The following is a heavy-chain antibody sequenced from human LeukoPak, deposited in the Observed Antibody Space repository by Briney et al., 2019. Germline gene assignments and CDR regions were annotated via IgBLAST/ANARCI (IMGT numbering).Heavy chain of an antibody. CDR1: GFTFSSYW. D-gene: IGHD6-19*01. Sequence: PGGSLRLSCAASGFTFSSYWMSWVRQAPGKGLEWVANIKQDGSEKYYVDSVKGRFTISRDNSKSTPYLQMNSLRAEDTAVYYCAKVRWDNSGWYYLDYWGQGTLVTVSS. CDR2: IKQDGSEK. CDR3: AKVRWDNSGWYYLDY. V-gene: IGHV3-7*01. J-gene: IGHJ4*02.